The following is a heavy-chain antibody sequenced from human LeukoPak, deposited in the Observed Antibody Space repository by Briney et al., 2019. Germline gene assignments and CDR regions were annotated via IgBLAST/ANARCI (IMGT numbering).Heavy chain of an antibody. CDR1: GYTFTGYY. Sequence: ASVKVSCKASGYTFTGYYMHWVRQAPGQGLEWMGWINPNSGGTNYAQKFQGRVTMTRDTSISTAYMELSRQRSDDTAVYYCAREDGELYNWFDPWGQGTLVTVSS. D-gene: IGHD4-17*01. J-gene: IGHJ5*02. V-gene: IGHV1-2*02. CDR3: AREDGELYNWFDP. CDR2: INPNSGGT.